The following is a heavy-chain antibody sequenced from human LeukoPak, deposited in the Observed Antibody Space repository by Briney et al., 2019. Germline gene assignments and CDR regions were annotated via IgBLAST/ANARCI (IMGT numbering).Heavy chain of an antibody. CDR2: INHSGST. D-gene: IGHD6-13*01. CDR1: GGSFSGYY. Sequence: TSETLSLTCAVYGGSFSGYYWSWIRQPPGKGLEWIGEINHSGSTNYNPSLKSRVTISVDTSKNQFSLKLSSVTAADTAVYYCASTSTSTAAGTGIDYWGQGTLVTVS. V-gene: IGHV4-34*01. CDR3: ASTSTSTAAGTGIDY. J-gene: IGHJ4*02.